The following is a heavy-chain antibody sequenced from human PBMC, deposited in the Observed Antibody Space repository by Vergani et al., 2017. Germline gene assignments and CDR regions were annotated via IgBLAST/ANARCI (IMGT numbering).Heavy chain of an antibody. Sequence: EVQLLESGGGLVQPGGSLRLSCAASGFTFSSYSMNWVRQAPGKGLEWVSSISSSSSYIYYADSVKGRFTISRDNAKNSLYLQMNSLRAEDTAVYYCARGSFGVVPAEDMDVWGKGTTVTVSS. CDR1: GFTFSSYS. CDR2: ISSSSSYI. V-gene: IGHV3-21*01. CDR3: ARGSFGVVPAEDMDV. D-gene: IGHD2-2*01. J-gene: IGHJ6*03.